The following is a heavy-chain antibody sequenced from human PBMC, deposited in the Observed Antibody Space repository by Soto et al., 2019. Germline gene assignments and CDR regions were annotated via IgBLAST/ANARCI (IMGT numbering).Heavy chain of an antibody. Sequence: QVTLKESGPVLVKPTETLTLTCTVSGFSLSNARMGVSWIRQPPGKALEWLAHIFSNDEKSYSTSLKSRLTISKDTSKSQVVLTMTNMDPVDTATYYCARTPTMVRGVIIPRYYYYGMDVWGQGTTVTVSS. CDR3: ARTPTMVRGVIIPRYYYYGMDV. CDR2: IFSNDEK. V-gene: IGHV2-26*01. CDR1: GFSLSNARMG. J-gene: IGHJ6*02. D-gene: IGHD3-10*01.